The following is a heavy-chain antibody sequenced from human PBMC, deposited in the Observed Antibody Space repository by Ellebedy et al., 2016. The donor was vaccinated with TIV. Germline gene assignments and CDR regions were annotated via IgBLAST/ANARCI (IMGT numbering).Heavy chain of an antibody. Sequence: SVKVSCXASGGTFSSYAISWVRQAPGQGLEWMGGIIPIFGTANYAQKFQGRVTMTRDTSTSTVYMELSSLRSEDTAVYYCARVSGWYSWFDPWGQGTLVTVSS. D-gene: IGHD6-19*01. J-gene: IGHJ5*02. V-gene: IGHV1-69*05. CDR1: GGTFSSYA. CDR3: ARVSGWYSWFDP. CDR2: IIPIFGTA.